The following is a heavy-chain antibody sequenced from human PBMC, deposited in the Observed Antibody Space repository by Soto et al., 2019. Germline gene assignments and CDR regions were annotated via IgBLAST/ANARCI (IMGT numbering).Heavy chain of an antibody. CDR2: IYYSGST. V-gene: IGHV4-39*01. CDR1: GGSLSRNTYY. CDR3: ARQFASGNYCDY. Sequence: SEDLSLPCTVPGGSLSRNTYYWGWLRQPPGKGLEWIGNIYYSGSTYYNPSLKSRVTISVDTSKNQFSLKLSSVTAADTAVYYCARQFASGNYCDYWGQGTLVTVSS. J-gene: IGHJ4*02. D-gene: IGHD3-10*01.